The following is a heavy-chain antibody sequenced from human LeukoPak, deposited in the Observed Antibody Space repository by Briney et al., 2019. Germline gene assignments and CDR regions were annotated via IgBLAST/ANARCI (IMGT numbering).Heavy chain of an antibody. D-gene: IGHD4-17*01. CDR3: ARGVLEYGDYGVDY. J-gene: IGHJ4*02. CDR1: GFTFSDYA. Sequence: GRSLRLSCAASGFTFSDYAIHWVRQAPGKGLEWVSYISSSGSTIYYADSVKGRFTISRDNAKNSLYLQMNSLRAEDTAVYYCARGVLEYGDYGVDYWGQGTLVTVSS. V-gene: IGHV3-11*01. CDR2: ISSSGSTI.